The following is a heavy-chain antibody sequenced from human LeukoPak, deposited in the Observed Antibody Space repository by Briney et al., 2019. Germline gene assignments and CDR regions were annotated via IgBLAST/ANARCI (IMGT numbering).Heavy chain of an antibody. J-gene: IGHJ6*03. CDR3: AKSQDYYYYMDV. V-gene: IGHV3-33*06. CDR1: GFTFSSYG. CDR2: IWYDGSNK. Sequence: GGSLRLSCAASGFTFSSYGMHWVRQAPGKGLEWVAVIWYDGSNKYYADSVKGRFTISRDNSENTLYLQMNSLRAEDTAVYYCAKSQDYYYYMDVWGKGTTVTVSS.